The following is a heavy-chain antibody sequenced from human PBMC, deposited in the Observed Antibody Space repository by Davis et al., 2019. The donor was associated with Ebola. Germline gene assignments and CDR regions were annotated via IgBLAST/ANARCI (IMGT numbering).Heavy chain of an antibody. V-gene: IGHV3-33*01. CDR1: GFIFSNYG. Sequence: PSETLSLTCAASGFIFSNYGMHWVRQAPGKGLEWVALMWYDGSRQYYADSVKGRFTVSRDNSRNILYLQMNSLRAEDTAVYYCARDTWYSGDDNGGDWGQGTLVTVSS. CDR2: MWYDGSRQ. J-gene: IGHJ4*02. D-gene: IGHD1-26*01. CDR3: ARDTWYSGDDNGGD.